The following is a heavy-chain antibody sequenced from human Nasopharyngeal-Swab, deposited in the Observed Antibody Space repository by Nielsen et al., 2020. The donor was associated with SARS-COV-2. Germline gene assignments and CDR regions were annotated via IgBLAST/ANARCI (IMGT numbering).Heavy chain of an antibody. J-gene: IGHJ6*02. CDR3: ARIKRYSSSSGADYYYGMDV. CDR2: IFSNDEK. Sequence: WIRQCPWTGLEWVAHIFSNDEKSYSTSLKSRLTISKDTSKSQVVLTMTNMDPVDTATYYCARIKRYSSSSGADYYYGMDVWGQGTTVTVSS. V-gene: IGHV2-26*01. D-gene: IGHD6-6*01.